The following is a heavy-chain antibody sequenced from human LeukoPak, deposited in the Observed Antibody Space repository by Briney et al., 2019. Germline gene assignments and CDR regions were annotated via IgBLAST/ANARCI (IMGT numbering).Heavy chain of an antibody. J-gene: IGHJ4*02. V-gene: IGHV3-21*01. Sequence: GGSLRLSCAASGFTFSSYSMNWVRQAPGKGLEWVSSISSSSSYIYYADSVKGRFTISRDNSKNTLYLQMNSLRAEDTAVYYCAKYDSSGSHGVIDYWGQGTLVTVSS. CDR1: GFTFSSYS. CDR3: AKYDSSGSHGVIDY. D-gene: IGHD3-22*01. CDR2: ISSSSSYI.